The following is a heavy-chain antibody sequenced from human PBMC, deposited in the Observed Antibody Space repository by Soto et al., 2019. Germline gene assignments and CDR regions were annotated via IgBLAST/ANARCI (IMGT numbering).Heavy chain of an antibody. J-gene: IGHJ6*02. Sequence: PSETLSLTCAVYGGSFSGYYWSWIRQPPGKGLEWIGEINHSGSTNYNPSLKSRVTISVDTSKNQFSLKLSSVTAADTAVYYCARDYGSGSYEDYYYYGMDVWGQGTTVTVSS. D-gene: IGHD3-10*01. CDR1: GGSFSGYY. CDR3: ARDYGSGSYEDYYYYGMDV. V-gene: IGHV4-34*01. CDR2: INHSGST.